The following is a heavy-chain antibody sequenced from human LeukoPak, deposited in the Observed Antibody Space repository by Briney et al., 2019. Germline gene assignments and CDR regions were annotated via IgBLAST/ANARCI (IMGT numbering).Heavy chain of an antibody. J-gene: IGHJ6*04. CDR1: GGTFSSYA. Sequence: SVKVSCKASGGTFSSYAISWVRQAPGQGLEWMGGISPICGTANYAQKFQGRVTITADKSTSTAYMELSSLRSEDTAVYYCARGQERVVWQQRYYCYGMDVWGKGPTVTVSS. V-gene: IGHV1-69*06. CDR3: ARGQERVVWQQRYYCYGMDV. CDR2: ISPICGTA. D-gene: IGHD6-13*01.